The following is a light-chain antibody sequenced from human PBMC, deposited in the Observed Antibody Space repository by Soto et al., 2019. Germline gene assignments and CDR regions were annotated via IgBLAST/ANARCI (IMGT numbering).Light chain of an antibody. CDR1: QSISNS. CDR3: QQYSGYWT. V-gene: IGKV1-5*01. CDR2: DAS. Sequence: DIQMTQSPSTLSASVGDRVTIACRASQSISNSLACYQQKPGKAPKLLMYDASNLETGVPSRFSGSGSGTEFTLTISSLQPDDFATYCCQQYSGYWTFGQGTKVEV. J-gene: IGKJ1*01.